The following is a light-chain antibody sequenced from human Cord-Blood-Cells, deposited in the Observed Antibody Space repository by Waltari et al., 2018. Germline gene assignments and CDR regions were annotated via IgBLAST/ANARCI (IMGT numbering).Light chain of an antibody. CDR1: QSISSD. CDR3: QQSYSTPRT. CDR2: AAS. V-gene: IGKV1-39*01. Sequence: IQMTQSPTSLSASVVDRVAITCRASQSISSDFNWYQQKPGKAPKLLIYAASSLQSGVPSRFSGSGSGTDFTLTISSLQPEDFATYYCQQSYSTPRTFGQGTKVEIK. J-gene: IGKJ1*01.